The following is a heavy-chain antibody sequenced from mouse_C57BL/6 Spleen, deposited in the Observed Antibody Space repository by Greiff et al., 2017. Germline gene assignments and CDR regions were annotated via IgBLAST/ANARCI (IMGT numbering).Heavy chain of an antibody. CDR3: TEGTTVVDYAMDY. CDR2: IDPENGDT. D-gene: IGHD1-1*01. J-gene: IGHJ4*01. V-gene: IGHV14-4*01. Sequence: EVQLQQSGAELVRPGASVKLSCTASGFNIKDDYMHWVKQRPEQGLEWIGWIDPENGDTEYASKFQGKATIPADTSSNTAYLQLSSLTSEDTAVYYCTEGTTVVDYAMDYWGQGTSVTVSS. CDR1: GFNIKDDY.